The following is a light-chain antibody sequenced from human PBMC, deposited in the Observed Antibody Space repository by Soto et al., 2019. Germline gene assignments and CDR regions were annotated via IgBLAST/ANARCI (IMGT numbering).Light chain of an antibody. J-gene: IGKJ5*01. Sequence: ETMMTQSPDTLSVSLGERATLSCRASQSVSSDLAWYQQKPGQAPRLLIYDASNRATGIPARFSGSGSGTDFTLTISSLEAEDFAVYYCQQRSNWPPITFGQGTRLEIK. V-gene: IGKV3-11*01. CDR3: QQRSNWPPIT. CDR1: QSVSSD. CDR2: DAS.